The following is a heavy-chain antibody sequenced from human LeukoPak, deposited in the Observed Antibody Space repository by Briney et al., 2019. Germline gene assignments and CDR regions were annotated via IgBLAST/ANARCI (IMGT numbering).Heavy chain of an antibody. J-gene: IGHJ5*02. CDR3: ARENGRFGGPDP. Sequence: PSETLSLTCIISDDSISSSTYYWGWIRQPPGKGLEWIGTLYYSGKTYYNPSLKSRVTISVDTSKNQFSLKLSSVTAADTAVYYCARENGRFGGPDPWGQGTLVTVSS. CDR1: DDSISSSTYY. D-gene: IGHD3-10*01. CDR2: LYYSGKT. V-gene: IGHV4-39*07.